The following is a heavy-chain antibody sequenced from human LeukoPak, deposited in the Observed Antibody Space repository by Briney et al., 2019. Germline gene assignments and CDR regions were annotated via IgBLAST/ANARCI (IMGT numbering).Heavy chain of an antibody. CDR1: GGTFSSYA. J-gene: IGHJ4*02. CDR2: IIPIFGTA. V-gene: IGHV1-69*06. Sequence: GASVKVSCKASGGTFSSYAISWVRQAPGQGLEWMGGIIPIFGTANYAQKFQGRVTITADKSTSTAYMELSSLRSEDTAVYYCASFTCSGGSCHYLFDYWGQGTLVTVSS. CDR3: ASFTCSGGSCHYLFDY. D-gene: IGHD2-15*01.